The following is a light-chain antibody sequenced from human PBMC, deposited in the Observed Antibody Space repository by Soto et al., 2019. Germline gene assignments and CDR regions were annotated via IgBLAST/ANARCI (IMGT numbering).Light chain of an antibody. Sequence: EIVLTQSPGTLSLSPGERATLSCRASQSVSSSYLAWYQQKPGQAPRLLIYGASSRATGIPDRFSGSGSGTDFTLTISRLEPEDFAVYYCQQYGSSPSRTFGQGPKVDI. CDR2: GAS. CDR3: QQYGSSPSRT. CDR1: QSVSSSY. J-gene: IGKJ1*01. V-gene: IGKV3-20*01.